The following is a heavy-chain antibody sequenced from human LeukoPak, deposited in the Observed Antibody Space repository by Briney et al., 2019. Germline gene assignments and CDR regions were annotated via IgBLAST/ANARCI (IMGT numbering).Heavy chain of an antibody. CDR1: GGTFSSYA. CDR3: ARVPCSSTSCLMGLDP. Sequence: EASVKVSCKASGGTFSSYAISWVRQAPGQGLEWMGGIIPIFGTANYAQKFQGRVTITADKSTSTAYMELSSLRSEDTAVYYCARVPCSSTSCLMGLDPWGQGTPVTVSS. J-gene: IGHJ5*02. D-gene: IGHD2-2*01. V-gene: IGHV1-69*06. CDR2: IIPIFGTA.